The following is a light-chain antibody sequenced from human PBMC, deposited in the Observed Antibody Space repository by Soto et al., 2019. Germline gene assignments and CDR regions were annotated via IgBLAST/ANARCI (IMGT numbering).Light chain of an antibody. J-gene: IGLJ3*02. Sequence: QSALTQPASVSGSPGQSITISCTGTSSDVGGYNFVSWYQQNPGKAPKVIIYEVSNRPSGVSDRFSGSKSGNRASLTISGLQADDEADYYCSSFTSSSSWVFGGGTKLTVL. V-gene: IGLV2-14*01. CDR2: EVS. CDR1: SSDVGGYNF. CDR3: SSFTSSSSWV.